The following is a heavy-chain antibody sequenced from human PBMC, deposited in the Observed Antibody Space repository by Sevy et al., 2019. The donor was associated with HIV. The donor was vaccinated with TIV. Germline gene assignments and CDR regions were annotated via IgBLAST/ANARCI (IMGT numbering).Heavy chain of an antibody. J-gene: IGHJ4*02. CDR2: INSGGGST. D-gene: IGHD3-22*01. CDR3: AKDVVGGYYDSSGYSDH. CDR1: GFTFTEFV. V-gene: IGHV3-23*01. Sequence: GGSLRLSCAASGFTFTEFVMSWVRQAPGKGLEWVSTINSGGGSTYYADSVKGRFTISRDNYQNTLDLQMNSLRAEDTPVYYCAKDVVGGYYDSSGYSDHWGQGTLVTVSS.